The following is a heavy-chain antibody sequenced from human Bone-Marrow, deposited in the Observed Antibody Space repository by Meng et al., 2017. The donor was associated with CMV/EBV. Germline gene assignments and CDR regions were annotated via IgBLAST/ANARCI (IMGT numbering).Heavy chain of an antibody. D-gene: IGHD3-9*01. Sequence: GESLKISCAACGFTFSSYDMHWVRQATGKGLEWVSAIGTAGDTYYPGSVKGQFTISRENAKNSLYLQMNSLRAEDTAVYYCARINWLLYAFDYWGQRTLVTVSS. CDR2: IGTAGDT. CDR1: GFTFSSYD. CDR3: ARINWLLYAFDY. V-gene: IGHV3-13*03. J-gene: IGHJ4*02.